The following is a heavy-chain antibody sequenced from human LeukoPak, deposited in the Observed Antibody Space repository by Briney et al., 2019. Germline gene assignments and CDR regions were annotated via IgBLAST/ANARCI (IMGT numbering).Heavy chain of an antibody. V-gene: IGHV4-34*01. Sequence: SETLSLTCAVYGGSFSGYYWSWIRQPPGKGLEWIGEINHSGSTNYNPSLKSRVTISVDTSKNQFSLKLSSVTVADTAVYYCARVSIGDYAYWGQGTLVTVSS. CDR2: INHSGST. CDR3: ARVSIGDYAY. D-gene: IGHD4-17*01. J-gene: IGHJ4*02. CDR1: GGSFSGYY.